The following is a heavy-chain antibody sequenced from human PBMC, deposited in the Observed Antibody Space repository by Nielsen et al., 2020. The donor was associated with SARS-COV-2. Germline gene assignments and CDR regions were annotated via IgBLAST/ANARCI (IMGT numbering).Heavy chain of an antibody. CDR3: ARGYDSSGYYYVYFVY. J-gene: IGHJ4*02. CDR1: GFPFDDYA. Sequence: GGSLRLSCAASGFPFDDYAMHWVRQAPGKGLEWVSGISWNSGNIGYADSVKGRFTISRDNSKNTLYLQMNSLRAEDTAVYYCARGYDSSGYYYVYFVYWGQGTLVTVSS. V-gene: IGHV3-9*01. CDR2: ISWNSGNI. D-gene: IGHD3-22*01.